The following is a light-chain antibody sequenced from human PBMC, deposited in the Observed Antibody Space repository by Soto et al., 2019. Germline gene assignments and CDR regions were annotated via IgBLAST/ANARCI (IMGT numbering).Light chain of an antibody. CDR2: AAS. J-gene: IGKJ4*01. CDR3: QQSYSSPLS. V-gene: IGKV1-39*01. CDR1: QSMNTY. Sequence: DIQMTQSPSSLSASVGDRVTITCRASQSMNTYLNWYQQKPGKAPKLLSYAASSLQSGVPSRFSGGGSGTDFSLSISSLQPEDFATYFCQQSYSSPLSFGGGTKVEI.